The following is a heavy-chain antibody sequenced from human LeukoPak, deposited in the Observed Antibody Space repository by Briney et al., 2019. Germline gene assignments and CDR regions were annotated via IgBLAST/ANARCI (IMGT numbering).Heavy chain of an antibody. CDR1: GYTFTSYD. D-gene: IGHD1-14*01. CDR3: ASSLRPGREFHDY. Sequence: ASVKVSCKASGYTFTSYDINWVRQATGQGLEWMGWMNPNSGNTGYAQKFQGRVTMTRNTSISTAYMELSSLRSEDTAVYYCASSLRPGREFHDYWGQGTLVTVSS. CDR2: MNPNSGNT. J-gene: IGHJ4*02. V-gene: IGHV1-8*02.